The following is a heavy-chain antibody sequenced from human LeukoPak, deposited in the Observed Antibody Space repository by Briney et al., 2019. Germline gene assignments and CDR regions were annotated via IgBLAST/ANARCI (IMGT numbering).Heavy chain of an antibody. Sequence: PGGSLRLSCAVSGFTFRSYAMSWVRQAPGKGLEWVSAISGSGGSTYYADSVKGRFTISRDNSKNTLYLQMNSLRAEDTAVYYCATEVWNCSGGSCYPSLGYWGQGTLVTVSS. D-gene: IGHD2-15*01. CDR1: GFTFRSYA. CDR3: ATEVWNCSGGSCYPSLGY. V-gene: IGHV3-23*01. CDR2: ISGSGGST. J-gene: IGHJ4*02.